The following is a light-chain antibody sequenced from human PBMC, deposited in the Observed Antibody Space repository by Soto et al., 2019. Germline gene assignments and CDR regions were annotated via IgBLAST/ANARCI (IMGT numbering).Light chain of an antibody. V-gene: IGKV3-20*01. CDR3: QQSGTSPGT. J-gene: IGKJ1*01. CDR2: GAS. Sequence: EIVLTQSPGTLSLSPGERATFSCRASQRVSSTYLAWYQQKPGQAPRLLIYGASSRATGIPDRFSCSCSGKDFTFTISRLEPEDFAVYYCQQSGTSPGTFGQGTKVDIK. CDR1: QRVSSTY.